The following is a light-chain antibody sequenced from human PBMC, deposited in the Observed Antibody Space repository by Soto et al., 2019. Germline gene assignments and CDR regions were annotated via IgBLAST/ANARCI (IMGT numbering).Light chain of an antibody. CDR2: LNSDGSH. Sequence: QSVLTQSPSASASLGASVKFTCTLSSGHSSYAIAWHQQQPEKGPRYLMKLNSDGSHSKGDGSPDRFSGSSSGAERYLTISSLQSEDEADYYCQTWGTGIHVFGTGTKVTVL. CDR3: QTWGTGIHV. J-gene: IGLJ1*01. V-gene: IGLV4-69*01. CDR1: SGHSSYA.